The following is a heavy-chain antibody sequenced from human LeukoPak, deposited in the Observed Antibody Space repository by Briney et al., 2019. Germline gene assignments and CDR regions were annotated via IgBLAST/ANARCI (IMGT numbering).Heavy chain of an antibody. Sequence: GSLRLSCAACGFTFSSYWMSWVRQAPGKGLEWVANIKQGGSEKYYVDSVKGRFTISRDNAKNSLYLQMNSLRAEDTAVYYCARDLPHDGSGDYWGQGTLVTVSS. J-gene: IGHJ4*02. D-gene: IGHD3-10*01. CDR3: ARDLPHDGSGDY. CDR2: IKQGGSEK. V-gene: IGHV3-7*01. CDR1: GFTFSSYW.